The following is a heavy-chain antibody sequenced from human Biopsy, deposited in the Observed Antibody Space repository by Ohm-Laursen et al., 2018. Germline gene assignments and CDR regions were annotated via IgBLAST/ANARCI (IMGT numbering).Heavy chain of an antibody. CDR3: AKGGSITVVGVIINNCFDP. CDR1: RFTYTTFA. D-gene: IGHD3-3*01. J-gene: IGHJ5*02. CDR2: ISENVATS. Sequence: SRSLSCLAYRFTYTTFAMCWVRQAPAKPPEWVSTISENVATSYYVDCVKGRFTISRDNSKNTLYLPMNSVIDDDKAIYYCAKGGSITVVGVIINNCFDPWGQGTRVTVSS. V-gene: IGHV3-23*01.